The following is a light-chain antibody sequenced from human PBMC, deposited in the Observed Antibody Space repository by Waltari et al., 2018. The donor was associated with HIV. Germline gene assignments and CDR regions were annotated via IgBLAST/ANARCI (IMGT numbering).Light chain of an antibody. Sequence: NFMLTQPHSVSESPGKTVTISCTRSRGSIASNYVQWYQQRPGSAPTTVIYEDNQRPSGVPDRFSGSIGSSSNSASLTISGLKTEDETDYYCQSYDSSNRVFGGGTKLTVL. V-gene: IGLV6-57*04. CDR1: RGSIASNY. CDR3: QSYDSSNRV. J-gene: IGLJ3*02. CDR2: EDN.